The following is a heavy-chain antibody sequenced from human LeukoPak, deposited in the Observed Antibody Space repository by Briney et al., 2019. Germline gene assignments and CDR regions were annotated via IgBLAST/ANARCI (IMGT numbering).Heavy chain of an antibody. J-gene: IGHJ4*02. CDR1: GFTFTNYG. CDR3: ARDSPRGSNNNLYFDY. V-gene: IGHV3-30*19. Sequence: PGGSLRLSCGASGFTFTNYGMHWVRQAPGKGLEWVAVISYDGSNKYYADSVKGRFTISRDNSKNTLYLQMNSLRAEDTAVYYCARDSPRGSNNNLYFDYWGQGTLVTVSS. D-gene: IGHD1-14*01. CDR2: ISYDGSNK.